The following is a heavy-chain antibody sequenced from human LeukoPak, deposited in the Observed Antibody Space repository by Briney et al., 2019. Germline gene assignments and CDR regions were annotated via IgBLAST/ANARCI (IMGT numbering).Heavy chain of an antibody. CDR1: GGSISSYY. J-gene: IGHJ4*02. Sequence: PSETLSLTCTVSGGSISSYYWSWIRQPPGKGLEWIGYIYYSGSTNYNPSLKSRVTISVDTSKNQFSLKLSSVTAADTAVYYCARRPKRNSSGYFHYFDYWGQGTLVTVSS. D-gene: IGHD3-22*01. V-gene: IGHV4-59*08. CDR2: IYYSGST. CDR3: ARRPKRNSSGYFHYFDY.